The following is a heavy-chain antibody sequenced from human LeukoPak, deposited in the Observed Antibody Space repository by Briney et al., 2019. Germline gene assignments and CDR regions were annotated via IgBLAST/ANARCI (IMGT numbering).Heavy chain of an antibody. CDR2: ISGSGGST. CDR1: GFTFSTYA. CDR3: AKALEQETVIALDS. V-gene: IGHV3-23*01. J-gene: IGHJ4*02. D-gene: IGHD6-13*01. Sequence: HTGGSLRLSCAASGFTFSTYAMSWVRQAPGKGLEWVSAISGSGGSTYYADSVKGRFTISRDNSKNTLYLQMNSLRAEDTSTYFCAKALEQETVIALDSWGQGTLVTVSS.